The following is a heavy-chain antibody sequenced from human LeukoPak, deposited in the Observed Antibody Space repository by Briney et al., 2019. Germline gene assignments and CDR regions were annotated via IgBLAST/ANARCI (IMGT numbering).Heavy chain of an antibody. CDR3: ARQPQDGYCSSTSCYTVDWFDP. CDR2: IYHSGST. J-gene: IGHJ5*02. D-gene: IGHD2-2*02. V-gene: IGHV4-38-2*01. CDR1: GYSISSGYY. Sequence: SETLSLTCAVSGYSISSGYYWGWIRQPPGKGLEWIGSIYHSGSTYHNPSLKSRVTISVDTSKNQFSLKLSSVTAADTAVYYCARQPQDGYCSSTSCYTVDWFDPWGQGTLVTVSS.